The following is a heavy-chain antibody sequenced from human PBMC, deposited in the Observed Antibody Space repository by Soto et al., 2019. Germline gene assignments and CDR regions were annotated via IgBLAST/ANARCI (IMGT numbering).Heavy chain of an antibody. CDR2: MNPNSGNT. V-gene: IGHV1-8*01. CDR3: ARGRYCSGGSCYAGFDY. CDR1: GYTFTSYD. Sequence: VQLVQSGAEVKKPGASVKVSCKASGYTFTSYDINWVRQATGQGLEWMGWMNPNSGNTGYAQKFQGRVTMTRNTSISTAYMELSSLRSEDTAVYYCARGRYCSGGSCYAGFDYWGQGTLVTVSS. D-gene: IGHD2-15*01. J-gene: IGHJ4*02.